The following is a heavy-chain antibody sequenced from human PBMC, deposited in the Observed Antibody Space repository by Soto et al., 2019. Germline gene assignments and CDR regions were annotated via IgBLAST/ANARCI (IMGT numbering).Heavy chain of an antibody. Sequence: TSETLSLTCAVYGGSFSGYYWSWIRQPPGKGLEWIGEINHSGSTNYNPSLKSRVTISVDTSKNQFSLKLSSVTAADTAVYYCARVPRNWNYTWFYYYMDVWGKGTTVTVSS. D-gene: IGHD1-7*01. CDR1: GGSFSGYY. CDR3: ARVPRNWNYTWFYYYMDV. J-gene: IGHJ6*03. CDR2: INHSGST. V-gene: IGHV4-34*01.